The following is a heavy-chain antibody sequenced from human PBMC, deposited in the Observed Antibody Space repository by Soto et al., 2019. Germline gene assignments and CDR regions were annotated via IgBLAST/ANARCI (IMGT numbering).Heavy chain of an antibody. D-gene: IGHD3-16*02. J-gene: IGHJ4*02. CDR2: ISGSGGST. CDR1: GFTFSSYA. V-gene: IGHV3-23*01. Sequence: GGSLRLSCAASGFTFSSYAMSWVRQAPGKGLEWVSAISGSGGSTYYADSVKGRFTISRDNSKNTLYLQMNSLRAEDTAVYYCAKVADYIWGSYRDALVDYWGQGTLVTVSS. CDR3: AKVADYIWGSYRDALVDY.